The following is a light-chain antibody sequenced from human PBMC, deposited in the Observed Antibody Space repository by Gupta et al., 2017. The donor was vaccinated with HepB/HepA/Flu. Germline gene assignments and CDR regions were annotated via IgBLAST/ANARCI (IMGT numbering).Light chain of an antibody. J-gene: IGLJ1*01. V-gene: IGLV1-47*01. Sequence: QSALTQPPSVSGTPGPAVTISCSGSRSSIGSNSVYWYQQLPGTAPKVLISTKNERPSGVPARFSGSKSGTSASLAISELRSEDEADYYCATWDDSLRGYVFGTGTAVTVL. CDR1: RSSIGSNS. CDR3: ATWDDSLRGYV. CDR2: TKN.